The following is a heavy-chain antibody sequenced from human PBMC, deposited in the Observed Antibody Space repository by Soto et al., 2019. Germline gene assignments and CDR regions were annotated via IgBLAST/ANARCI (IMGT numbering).Heavy chain of an antibody. V-gene: IGHV3-21*01. Sequence: EVQLVESGGGLVKPGGSLRLSCAASGFTFSSYSMNWVRQAPGKGLEWVSSISSSSSYIYYADSVKGRFTISRDNAKNSLYLQMNSLRAEDTAVYYCAREDDYGDYVPALKSGPWGQGTLVTVSS. J-gene: IGHJ5*02. CDR1: GFTFSSYS. D-gene: IGHD4-17*01. CDR2: ISSSSSYI. CDR3: AREDDYGDYVPALKSGP.